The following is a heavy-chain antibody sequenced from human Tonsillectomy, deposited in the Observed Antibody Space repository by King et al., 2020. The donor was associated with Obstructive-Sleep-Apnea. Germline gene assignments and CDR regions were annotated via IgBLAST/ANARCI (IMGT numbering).Heavy chain of an antibody. CDR1: GYTFTSYD. J-gene: IGHJ4*02. CDR3: ARGTSSGWYY. CDR2: MNPNSGHT. V-gene: IGHV1-8*01. Sequence: QVQLVESGAEVKKPGASVKVSCKASGYTFTSYDINWVRQATGQGLECVGLMNPNSGHTGYAQKFQGRVTMTRNTSISTAYMVLSSLRSEDTAVYYCARGTSSGWYYWGQGTLVTVSS. D-gene: IGHD6-19*01.